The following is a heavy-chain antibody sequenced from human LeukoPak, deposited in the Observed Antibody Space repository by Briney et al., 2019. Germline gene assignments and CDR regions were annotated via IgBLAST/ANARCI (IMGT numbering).Heavy chain of an antibody. CDR2: IFHSGST. Sequence: SETLSLTCSVSDYSISSGSYWAWIRQPPGKALEWIGHIFHSGSTYYNPSLKSRVTISVDTSKNQFSLKLTSVTAADTAVYYCARLGLYYLDAFDIWGQGTMVTVSS. CDR1: DYSISSGSY. J-gene: IGHJ3*02. CDR3: ARLGLYYLDAFDI. D-gene: IGHD2-2*02. V-gene: IGHV4-38-2*02.